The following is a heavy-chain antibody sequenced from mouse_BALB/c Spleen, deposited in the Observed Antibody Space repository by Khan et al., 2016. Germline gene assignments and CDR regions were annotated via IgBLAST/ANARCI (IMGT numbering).Heavy chain of an antibody. CDR2: ISGDSNTI. V-gene: IGHV5-17*02. Sequence: EVELVESGGGLVQPGGSRKLSCAASGFTFSSYGMHWVRQAPEKGLEWVAYISGDSNTIYYADTVKGRFTISRDNPKNTLFLQMTSLMSEEPARYFRATILFHGYYLDYWGPGTTLPVSS. CDR3: ATILFHGYYLDY. J-gene: IGHJ2*01. CDR1: GFTFSSYG.